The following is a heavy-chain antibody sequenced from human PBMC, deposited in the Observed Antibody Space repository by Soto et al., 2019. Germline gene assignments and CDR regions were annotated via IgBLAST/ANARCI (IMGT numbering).Heavy chain of an antibody. D-gene: IGHD3-10*01. CDR3: VRPQAKELGTIRGAFDI. Sequence: PGESLKISCKGSGDAFTSHWIAWVRQMPGKGLELMGLIYPADSDTRYSPSFEGQLSISVDKSISTAYLQWSSLKASDTAMYYCVRPQAKELGTIRGAFDIWGQGTKVTVSS. CDR1: GDAFTSHW. CDR2: IYPADSDT. J-gene: IGHJ3*02. V-gene: IGHV5-51*01.